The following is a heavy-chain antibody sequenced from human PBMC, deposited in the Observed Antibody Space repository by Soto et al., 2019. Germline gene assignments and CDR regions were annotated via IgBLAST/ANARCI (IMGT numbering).Heavy chain of an antibody. CDR2: IWYDGSNK. V-gene: IGHV3-33*01. CDR1: GFTFSSYG. J-gene: IGHJ4*02. Sequence: QVQLVESGGGVVQPGRSLRLSCAASGFTFSSYGMHWVRQAPGKGLEWVAVIWYDGSNKYYADSVKGGFTISRDNSKNTLCLQMNSLRAEDTAVYYCARDHSDYGDYLGYWGQGTLVTVSS. D-gene: IGHD4-17*01. CDR3: ARDHSDYGDYLGY.